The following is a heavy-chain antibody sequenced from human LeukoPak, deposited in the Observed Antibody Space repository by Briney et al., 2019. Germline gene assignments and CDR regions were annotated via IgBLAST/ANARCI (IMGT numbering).Heavy chain of an antibody. CDR3: AKDPTGYCSSTSCYNYYYYYMDV. J-gene: IGHJ6*03. Sequence: GGSLRLSCAASGFTVSSNYMSWVRQAPGKGLEWVSVIYSGGSTYYADSVKGRFTISRDNSKNTLYLQMNSLRAEDSAVYYCAKDPTGYCSSTSCYNYYYYYMDVWGKGTTVTVSS. V-gene: IGHV3-53*01. CDR1: GFTVSSNY. CDR2: IYSGGST. D-gene: IGHD2-2*01.